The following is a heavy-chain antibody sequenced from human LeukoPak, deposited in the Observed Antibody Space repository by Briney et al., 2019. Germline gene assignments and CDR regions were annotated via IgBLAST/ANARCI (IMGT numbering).Heavy chain of an antibody. D-gene: IGHD3-10*01. CDR1: GFTFTTYW. J-gene: IGHJ5*02. Sequence: GGSLRLSCAASGFTFTTYWMGWVRQAPGKGLEWVANIKQDGSEKYYGDSVKGRFTISRDNAKNSLSLQMNSLRAEDTAVYYCARPLMYYYGSETYFWFDPWGQGTLVTVSS. CDR2: IKQDGSEK. V-gene: IGHV3-7*01. CDR3: ARPLMYYYGSETYFWFDP.